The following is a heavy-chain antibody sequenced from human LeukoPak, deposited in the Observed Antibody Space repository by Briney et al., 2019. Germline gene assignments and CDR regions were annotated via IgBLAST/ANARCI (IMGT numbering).Heavy chain of an antibody. J-gene: IGHJ6*03. CDR1: GYTFTSYG. CDR2: ISAYNGNT. D-gene: IGHD3-3*01. Sequence: ASVKVSCKASGYTFTSYGIIWLRQAPGQGLEWMGWISAYNGNTNYAQKLQGRVTMTTDTSTSTAYMELRSLRSDDTAVYYCARSGYYTSDYYYYMDVWGKGTTVTVSS. CDR3: ARSGYYTSDYYYYMDV. V-gene: IGHV1-18*01.